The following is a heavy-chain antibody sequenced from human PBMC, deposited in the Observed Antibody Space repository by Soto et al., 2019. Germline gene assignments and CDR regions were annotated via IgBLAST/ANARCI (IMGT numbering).Heavy chain of an antibody. Sequence: GGSLRLSCAASGFTVSSNYMIWVRQAPGKGLEWVSVIYSGGSTYYADSVKGRFTISRDNSKNTLYLQMNSLRTEDTAVYYCAREGGYSYGYIEYWGQGTLVTVSS. J-gene: IGHJ4*02. CDR1: GFTVSSNY. V-gene: IGHV3-66*01. D-gene: IGHD5-18*01. CDR3: AREGGYSYGYIEY. CDR2: IYSGGST.